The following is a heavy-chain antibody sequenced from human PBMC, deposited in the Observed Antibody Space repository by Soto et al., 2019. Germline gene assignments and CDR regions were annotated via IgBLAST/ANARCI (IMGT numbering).Heavy chain of an antibody. CDR3: ATYDSTGKFDF. Sequence: ETLSLTCTVSGGSFSSFYWSWIRQPPGKGLEWIGHLYYTGTTNYNPSLKSRVTISVDTSKKQFFMKLTSVTAADTAVYYCATYDSTGKFDFWGQGTLVTVSS. V-gene: IGHV4-59*01. J-gene: IGHJ4*02. CDR1: GGSFSSFY. D-gene: IGHD3-22*01. CDR2: LYYTGTT.